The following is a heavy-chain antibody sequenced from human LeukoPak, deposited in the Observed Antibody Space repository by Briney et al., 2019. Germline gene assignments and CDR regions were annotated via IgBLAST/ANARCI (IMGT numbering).Heavy chain of an antibody. CDR3: ARDPIGVEDAFDI. CDR1: GFTFSSYS. CDR2: ISSSSSNI. V-gene: IGHV3-21*01. Sequence: GGSLRLSCAASGFTFSSYSMNWVRQAPGKGLEWVSSISSSSSNIYYADSAKGRFTISRDNAKNSLYLQMNSLSAEDTAVYYCARDPIGVEDAFDIWGQGTLVTVSS. J-gene: IGHJ3*02. D-gene: IGHD3-3*01.